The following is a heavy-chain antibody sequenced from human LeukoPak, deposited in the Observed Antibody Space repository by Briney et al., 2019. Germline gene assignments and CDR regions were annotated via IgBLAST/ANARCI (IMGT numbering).Heavy chain of an antibody. CDR1: GFTFGSYG. J-gene: IGHJ4*02. Sequence: GGSLRLSCAASGFTFGSYGMHWVRQAPGKGLEWVAVIWYDGSNKYYADSVKGRFTISRDNSKNTLYLQMNSLRAEDTAVYYCARDPGYYGSGSYFDYWGQGTLVTVSS. D-gene: IGHD3-10*01. V-gene: IGHV3-33*01. CDR3: ARDPGYYGSGSYFDY. CDR2: IWYDGSNK.